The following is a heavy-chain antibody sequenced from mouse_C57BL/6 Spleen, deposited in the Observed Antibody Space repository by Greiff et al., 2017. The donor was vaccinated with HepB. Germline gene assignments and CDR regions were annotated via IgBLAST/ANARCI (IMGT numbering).Heavy chain of an antibody. D-gene: IGHD1-1*01. CDR3: AILGSLMTTVVEFDY. CDR1: GYTFTSYW. CDR2: IHPSDSDT. J-gene: IGHJ2*01. V-gene: IGHV1-74*01. Sequence: VQLQQPGAELVKPGASVKVSCKASGYTFTSYWMHWVKQRPGQGLEWIGRIHPSDSDTNYNQKFKGKATLTVDKSSSTAYMQLSSLTSEDSAVYDCAILGSLMTTVVEFDYWGQGTTLTVSS.